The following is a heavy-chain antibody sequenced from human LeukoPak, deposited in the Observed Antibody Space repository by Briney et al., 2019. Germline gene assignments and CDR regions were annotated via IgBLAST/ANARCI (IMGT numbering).Heavy chain of an antibody. CDR2: INPNSGGT. J-gene: IGHJ4*02. D-gene: IGHD2-2*01. V-gene: IGHV1-2*02. Sequence: ASVKVSCKASGYTFTGYYMHWVRQAPGQGLEWMGWINPNSGGTNYAQKFQGRVTMTRDTSISTAYMELSRLRSDDTAVYYCASLGYCSSTSCPYSDYWGQGTLVTVSS. CDR1: GYTFTGYY. CDR3: ASLGYCSSTSCPYSDY.